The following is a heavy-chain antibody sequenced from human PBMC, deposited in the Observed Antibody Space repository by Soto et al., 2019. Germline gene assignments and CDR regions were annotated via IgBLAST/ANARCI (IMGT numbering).Heavy chain of an antibody. V-gene: IGHV3-15*01. J-gene: IGHJ6*03. CDR1: GFTFSNAW. Sequence: GSLRLSCAASGFTFSNAWMSWVRQAPGKGLEWVGRIKSKTDGGTTDYAAPVKGRFTISRDDSKNTLYLQMNSLKTEDTAVYYCMGCSGGSCYGYYYYYMDVWGKGTTVTVSS. CDR3: MGCSGGSCYGYYYYYMDV. D-gene: IGHD2-15*01. CDR2: IKSKTDGGTT.